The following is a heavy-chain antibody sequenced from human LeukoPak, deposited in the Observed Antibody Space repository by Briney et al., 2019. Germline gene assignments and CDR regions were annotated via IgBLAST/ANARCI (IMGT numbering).Heavy chain of an antibody. J-gene: IGHJ6*03. V-gene: IGHV1-69*05. Sequence: ASVKVSCKASGGTFSSYAISWVRQAPGQGLEWMGRIIPIFGTANYAQKFQGRVTITTDESTSTAYMELSSLRSEDMAVYYCASPSRYDWDYYYYYMDVWGKGTTVTVSS. CDR3: ASPSRYDWDYYYYYMDV. CDR1: GGTFSSYA. D-gene: IGHD5-12*01. CDR2: IIPIFGTA.